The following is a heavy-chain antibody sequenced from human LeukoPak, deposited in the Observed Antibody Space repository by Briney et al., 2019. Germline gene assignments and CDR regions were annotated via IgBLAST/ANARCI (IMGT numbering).Heavy chain of an antibody. CDR2: ISAYNGNT. D-gene: IGHD5-12*01. Sequence: ASVKVSCKASGYTFTGYYMHWVRQAPGQGLEWMGWISAYNGNTNYAQKLQGRVTMTTDTSTSTAYMELRSLRSDDTAVYYCARGGSIVATATAYYYYYYGMDVWGQGTTVTVSS. CDR1: GYTFTGYY. V-gene: IGHV1-18*04. CDR3: ARGGSIVATATAYYYYYYGMDV. J-gene: IGHJ6*02.